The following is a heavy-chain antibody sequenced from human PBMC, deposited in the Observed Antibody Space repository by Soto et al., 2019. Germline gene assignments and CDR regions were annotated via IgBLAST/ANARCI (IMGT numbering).Heavy chain of an antibody. CDR1: GFTFSSYA. D-gene: IGHD3-3*01. CDR2: IWYDGSNK. J-gene: IGHJ6*02. V-gene: IGHV3-33*08. CDR3: ARAYYDFWSGYYRPRDGMDV. Sequence: GGSLRLSCAASGFTFSSYAMHWVRQAPGKGLEWVAVIWYDGSNKYYADSVKGRFTISRDNSKNTLYLQMNSLRAEDTAVYYWARAYYDFWSGYYRPRDGMDVWGQGTTVTVSS.